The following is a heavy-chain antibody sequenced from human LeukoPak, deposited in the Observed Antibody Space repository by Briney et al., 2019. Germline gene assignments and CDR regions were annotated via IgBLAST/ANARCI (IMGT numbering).Heavy chain of an antibody. V-gene: IGHV4-59*01. CDR3: ARGERGYSYGKGGYYYGMDV. J-gene: IGHJ6*02. Sequence: SETLSLTCTVSGGSISSYYWSWIRKPPGKGLEWIGYIYYSGSTNYNPSLQSRVTISIDTSKNQFSLKLSSVTAADTAVYYCARGERGYSYGKGGYYYGMDVWGQGTTVTVSS. D-gene: IGHD5-18*01. CDR1: GGSISSYY. CDR2: IYYSGST.